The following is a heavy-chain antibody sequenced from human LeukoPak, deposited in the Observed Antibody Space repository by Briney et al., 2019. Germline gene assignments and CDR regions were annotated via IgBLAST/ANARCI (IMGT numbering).Heavy chain of an antibody. CDR1: GFTFSSYS. V-gene: IGHV3-48*02. CDR3: ARDRGYGYLSYYFDY. CDR2: ISSSSSTI. Sequence: GGSLRLSCAASGFTFSSYSMHWVRQAPGKGLEWVSYISSSSSTIYYADSVKGRFTISRDNAKNSLYLQMNSLRDEDTAVYYCARDRGYGYLSYYFDYWGQGTLVAVS. J-gene: IGHJ4*02. D-gene: IGHD5-12*01.